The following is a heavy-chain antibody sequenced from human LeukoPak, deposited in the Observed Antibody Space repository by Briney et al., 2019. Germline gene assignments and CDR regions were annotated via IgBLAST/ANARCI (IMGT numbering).Heavy chain of an antibody. J-gene: IGHJ3*02. D-gene: IGHD1-26*01. CDR3: ATNRVGTYDRPFDI. CDR2: IYYSGST. V-gene: IGHV4-59*08. Sequence: SETLSLTCTVSGGSISSYYWSWIRQPPGKGLEWIGYIYYSGSTNYNPSLKSRVTISVDTSKNQFSLKLSSVTAADTAVYFCATNRVGTYDRPFDIWGQGTMVTVSS. CDR1: GGSISSYY.